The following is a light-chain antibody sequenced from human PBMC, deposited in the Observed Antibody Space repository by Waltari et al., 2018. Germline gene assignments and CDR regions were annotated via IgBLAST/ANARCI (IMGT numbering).Light chain of an antibody. J-gene: IGKJ2*01. CDR3: MQGTHEPT. CDR2: EIF. CDR1: LSLVSGDGHTY. V-gene: IGKV2-30*01. Sequence: DVVMTQSPLSLPVTLGQSASISCRSSLSLVSGDGHTYLHWFHPRPGQSPRRLIYEIFVRDVGVPDRFSASGSGTEFTLKISRVEAEDVGVYYCMQGTHEPTFGQGTKLEIK.